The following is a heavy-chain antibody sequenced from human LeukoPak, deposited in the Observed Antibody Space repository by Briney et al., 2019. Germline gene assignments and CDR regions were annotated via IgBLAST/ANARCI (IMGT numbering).Heavy chain of an antibody. D-gene: IGHD3-10*01. CDR1: GDSVSSNSAA. Sequence: SQTLSLTCAISGDSVSSNSAAWNWIRRSPSRGLEWLGRTYYRSKWYNDYAVSVKSRITINPDTSKNQFSLQLNSVTPEDTAVYYCARDRIYGSGSYYFINWFDPWGQGTLVTVSS. CDR3: ARDRIYGSGSYYFINWFDP. J-gene: IGHJ5*02. CDR2: TYYRSKWYN. V-gene: IGHV6-1*01.